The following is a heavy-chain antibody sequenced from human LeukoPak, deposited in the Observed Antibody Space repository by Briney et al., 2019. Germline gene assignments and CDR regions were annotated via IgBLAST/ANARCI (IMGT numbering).Heavy chain of an antibody. V-gene: IGHV3-21*01. CDR2: ISSSSSYI. J-gene: IGHJ6*02. D-gene: IGHD2-2*01. CDR1: GFTFSSYS. Sequence: GGSLRLSCAASGFTFSSYSMNWVRQAPGKGLEWVSSISSSSSYIYYADSVKGRFTISRDNAKNSLYLQMNGLRAEDTAVYYCARCDIVVVPAAMTVYYYYGMDVWGQGTTVTVSS. CDR3: ARCDIVVVPAAMTVYYYYGMDV.